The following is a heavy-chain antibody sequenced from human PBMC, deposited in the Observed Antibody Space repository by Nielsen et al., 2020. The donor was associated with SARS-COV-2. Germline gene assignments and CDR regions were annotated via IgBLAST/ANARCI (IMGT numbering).Heavy chain of an antibody. CDR1: GFTFDDYA. J-gene: IGHJ4*02. Sequence: SLKISCAASGFTFDDYAMHWVRQAPGKGLEWVSGISWNSGSIGYADSVKGRFTISRDNAKNSLYLQMNSLRAEDTALYYCASPARWGQGTVVTVSS. CDR3: ASPAR. V-gene: IGHV3-9*01. CDR2: ISWNSGSI.